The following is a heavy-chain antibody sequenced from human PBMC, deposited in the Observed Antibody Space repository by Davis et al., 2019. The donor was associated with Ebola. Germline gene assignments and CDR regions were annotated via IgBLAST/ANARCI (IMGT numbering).Heavy chain of an antibody. D-gene: IGHD3-3*01. CDR1: GFTFSSYS. CDR3: ARALTYYDFWSGYYTTNYYYYMDV. Sequence: PGGSLRLSCAASGFTFSSYSMNWVRQAPGKGLEWVSYISSSSSTIYYADSVKGRFTISRDNAKNSLYLQMNSLRAEDTAVYYCARALTYYDFWSGYYTTNYYYYMDVWGKGTTVTVSS. V-gene: IGHV3-48*04. CDR2: ISSSSSTI. J-gene: IGHJ6*03.